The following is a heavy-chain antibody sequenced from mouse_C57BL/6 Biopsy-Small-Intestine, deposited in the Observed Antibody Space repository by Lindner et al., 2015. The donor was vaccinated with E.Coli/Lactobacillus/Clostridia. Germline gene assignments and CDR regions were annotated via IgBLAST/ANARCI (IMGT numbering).Heavy chain of an antibody. CDR2: ISSGSNTL. CDR3: ASPYYYGSSYGYFDV. Sequence: VQLQEVWGGLVKPGGSLKLSCAASGFTFSDYGMHWVRQAPEKGLEWVAYISSGSNTLYYADTLKGRFTISRDNAKNTLFLQMTSLRSEDTAMYYCASPYYYGSSYGYFDVWGTGTTVTVSS. CDR1: GFTFSDYG. V-gene: IGHV5-17*01. J-gene: IGHJ1*03. D-gene: IGHD1-1*01.